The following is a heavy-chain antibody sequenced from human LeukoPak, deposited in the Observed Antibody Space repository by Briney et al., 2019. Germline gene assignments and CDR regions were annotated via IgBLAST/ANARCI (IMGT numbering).Heavy chain of an antibody. Sequence: PSETLSLTCAVYGGSFSGYYRSWIRQPPGKGLEWIGEINHSGSTNYNPSLKSRVTISVDTSKNQFSLKLSSVTAADTAVYYCARGVCSGGSCYTFDYWGQVTLVTVSS. J-gene: IGHJ4*02. D-gene: IGHD2-15*01. CDR1: GGSFSGYY. V-gene: IGHV4-34*01. CDR2: INHSGST. CDR3: ARGVCSGGSCYTFDY.